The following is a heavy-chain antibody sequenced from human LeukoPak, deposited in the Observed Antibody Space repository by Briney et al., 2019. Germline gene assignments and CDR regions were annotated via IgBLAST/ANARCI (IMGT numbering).Heavy chain of an antibody. CDR3: ARDRRYGSGSYYRVY. V-gene: IGHV1-18*01. CDR1: GYTFTSYG. Sequence: ASVKVSCKASGYTFTSYGISWVRQAPGQGLEWMGWISAYNGNTNYAQKLQGRVTMTTDTSTSTAYMELRSLRSDDTAVYYCARDRRYGSGSYYRVYWGQGTLVTVSS. J-gene: IGHJ4*02. CDR2: ISAYNGNT. D-gene: IGHD3-10*01.